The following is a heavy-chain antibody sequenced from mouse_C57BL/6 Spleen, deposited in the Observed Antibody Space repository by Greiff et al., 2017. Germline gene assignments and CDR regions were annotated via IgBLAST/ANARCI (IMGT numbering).Heavy chain of an antibody. Sequence: QVQLKQPGAELVRPGSSVKLSCKASGYTFTSYWMDWVKQRPGQGLEWIGNIYPSDSETHYNQKFKDKATLTVDKSSSTAYMQLSSLTSEDSAVYYCARRYYGNFDYWGQGTTLTVSS. J-gene: IGHJ2*01. V-gene: IGHV1-61*01. CDR3: ARRYYGNFDY. CDR1: GYTFTSYW. CDR2: IYPSDSET. D-gene: IGHD2-1*01.